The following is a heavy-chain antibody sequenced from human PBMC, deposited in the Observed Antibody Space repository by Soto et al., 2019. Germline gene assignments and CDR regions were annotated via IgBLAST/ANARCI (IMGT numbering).Heavy chain of an antibody. Sequence: PSETLSLTCTVSGGSFSSGGYYWSWIRQLPGKGLEWIGYIYYSGSTYYNPSLKSRFTISLDTSKNQFSLKLSSVTAADTAVYYRARATAFSGKHGDWGQGTLVTVSS. D-gene: IGHD6-13*01. CDR1: GGSFSSGGYY. CDR2: IYYSGST. V-gene: IGHV4-31*03. CDR3: ARATAFSGKHGD. J-gene: IGHJ4*02.